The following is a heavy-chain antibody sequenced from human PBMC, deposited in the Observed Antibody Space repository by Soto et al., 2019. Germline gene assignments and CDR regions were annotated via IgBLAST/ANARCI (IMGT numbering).Heavy chain of an antibody. Sequence: GESLKISCKGSGYSFTSYWISWVRQMPGKGLEWMGRIDPSDSYTNYSPSFQGHVTISADKSISTAYLQWSSLKASDTAMYYCARNAYYYDSSGYYYTDTNWFDPWGQGTLVTVSS. D-gene: IGHD3-22*01. V-gene: IGHV5-10-1*01. J-gene: IGHJ5*02. CDR2: IDPSDSYT. CDR3: ARNAYYYDSSGYYYTDTNWFDP. CDR1: GYSFTSYW.